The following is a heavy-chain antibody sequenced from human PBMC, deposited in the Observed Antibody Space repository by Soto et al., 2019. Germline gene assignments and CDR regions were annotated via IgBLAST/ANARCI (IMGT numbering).Heavy chain of an antibody. Sequence: QVQLVQSGAEVKKPGSSVKVSCKASGVTVSSYAISWVRQAPGQGLEWMGGIIPLLGMANYAENFQGRVTITADDSTNTAYMELTSLRSEDTAVYYCARGVGLLAHFDYWGQGTLVTVSS. CDR3: ARGVGLLAHFDY. J-gene: IGHJ4*02. D-gene: IGHD3-10*01. CDR1: GVTVSSYA. CDR2: IIPLLGMA. V-gene: IGHV1-69*01.